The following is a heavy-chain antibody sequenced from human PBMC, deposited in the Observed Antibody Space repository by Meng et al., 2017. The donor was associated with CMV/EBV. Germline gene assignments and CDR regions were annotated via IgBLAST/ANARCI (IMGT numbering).Heavy chain of an antibody. CDR2: INSDGSST. J-gene: IGHJ6*02. CDR1: GFTFSSYW. Sequence: GESLKISCAASGFTFSSYWMHWVRQAPGKGLVWVSRINSDGSSTSYADSVKGRFTISRDNAKNTLYLQMNSLRAEDTAVYYCARDLPYDFWSGYYRYHYYGMDVWGQGTTVTVSS. CDR3: ARDLPYDFWSGYYRYHYYGMDV. V-gene: IGHV3-74*01. D-gene: IGHD3-3*01.